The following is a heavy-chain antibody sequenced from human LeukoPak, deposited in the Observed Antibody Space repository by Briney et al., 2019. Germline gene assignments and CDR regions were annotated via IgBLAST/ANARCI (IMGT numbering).Heavy chain of an antibody. Sequence: SETLSLTCTVSGAFTRTHYWSWVRQPLGKGLEWIGYVFYSGNSNYNPSFTSRLTMSVDTSKTQFSLKLTSVTAADTAVYYCARIDPLGYFDLWGQGTLVTVSS. CDR2: VFYSGNS. V-gene: IGHV4-59*11. CDR1: GAFTRTHY. J-gene: IGHJ4*02. CDR3: ARIDPLGYFDL.